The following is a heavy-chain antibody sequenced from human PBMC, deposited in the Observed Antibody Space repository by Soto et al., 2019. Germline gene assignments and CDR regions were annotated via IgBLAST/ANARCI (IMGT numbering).Heavy chain of an antibody. CDR3: ARERKWEPLPY. CDR2: SNGNTGHT. D-gene: IGHD1-26*01. CDR1: GYTFSRYG. J-gene: IGHJ4*02. Sequence: QVQLVQSGAEVREPGASVKVSCKTSGYTFSRYGITWVRQAPGQGLEWMGWSNGNTGHTIYAMNLEDRLTISTDTSTITAYMELRSRKADDTAVYYSARERKWEPLPYWGQGTLVTVSS. V-gene: IGHV1-18*01.